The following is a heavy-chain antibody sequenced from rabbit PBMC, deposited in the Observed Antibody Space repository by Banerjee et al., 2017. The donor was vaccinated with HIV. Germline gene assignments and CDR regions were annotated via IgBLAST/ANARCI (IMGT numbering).Heavy chain of an antibody. CDR2: IYAGSSGST. CDR1: GFSFSSTYC. CDR3: ARGYAGYAGWGL. V-gene: IGHV1S45*01. D-gene: IGHD7-1*01. Sequence: QEQLVESGGGLVTLGGSLKLTCKASGFSFSSTYCICWVRQAPGKGLEWIACIYAGSSGSTNYTSWAKGRFTISKTPSTTVTLQMTSLTAADTATYFCARGYAGYAGWGLWGQGTLVTVS. J-gene: IGHJ4*01.